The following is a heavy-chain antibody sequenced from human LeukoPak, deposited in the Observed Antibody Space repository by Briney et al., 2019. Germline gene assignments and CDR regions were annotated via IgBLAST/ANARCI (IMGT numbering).Heavy chain of an antibody. V-gene: IGHV1-46*03. CDR1: GYTFTSYY. D-gene: IGHD5-18*01. CDR2: INPSGGST. CDR3: AREGDTAMVSRMDV. Sequence: ASLKVSCKASGYTFTSYYIHWVRQAPGQGLEWMGIINPSGGSTSYAQKFQGRVTVTRDTSTSTVYMELRSLRSEDTAVYYCAREGDTAMVSRMDVWGKGPTVTVSS. J-gene: IGHJ6*04.